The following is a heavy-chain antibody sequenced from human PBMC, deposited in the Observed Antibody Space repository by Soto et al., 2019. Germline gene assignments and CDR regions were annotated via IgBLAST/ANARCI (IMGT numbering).Heavy chain of an antibody. CDR3: AREAAAGTGWFDP. CDR2: IWYDGSNK. J-gene: IGHJ5*02. D-gene: IGHD6-13*01. Sequence: QVQLVESGGGVVQPGRSLRLSCAASGFTFSSYGMHWVRQAPGKGLEWVAVIWYDGSNKYYADSVKGRFNSSRYNSKNTLYLQMNSLRAESTAVYYCAREAAAGTGWFDPWGQGTLVTVSS. V-gene: IGHV3-33*01. CDR1: GFTFSSYG.